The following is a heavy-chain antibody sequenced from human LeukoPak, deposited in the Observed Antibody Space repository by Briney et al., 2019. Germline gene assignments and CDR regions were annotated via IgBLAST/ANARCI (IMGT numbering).Heavy chain of an antibody. J-gene: IGHJ3*02. V-gene: IGHV4-39*02. CDR2: IYYSGST. Sequence: SETLSLTCTVSGGSISSSSYYWGWIRQPPGKGLEWIGSIYYSGSTYYNPSLKSRVTISVDTSKNQFSLKLSSVTAADTAVYYCARDNPARYYDFWSGLYYAFDIWGQGTMVTVSS. CDR3: ARDNPARYYDFWSGLYYAFDI. D-gene: IGHD3-3*01. CDR1: GGSISSSSYY.